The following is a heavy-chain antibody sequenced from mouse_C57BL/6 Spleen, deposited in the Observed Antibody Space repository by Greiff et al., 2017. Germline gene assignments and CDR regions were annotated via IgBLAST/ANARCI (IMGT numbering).Heavy chain of an antibody. CDR3: TRYYYGSAMDY. CDR2: ISSGGDYI. D-gene: IGHD1-1*01. J-gene: IGHJ4*01. V-gene: IGHV5-9-1*02. Sequence: EVQLVESGEGLVKPGGSLKLSCAASGFTFSSYAMSWVRQTPEKRLEWVAYISSGGDYIYYADTVKGRFTISRDNARNTLDLQMSSLKSEDTAMYYCTRYYYGSAMDYWGQGTSVTVSS. CDR1: GFTFSSYA.